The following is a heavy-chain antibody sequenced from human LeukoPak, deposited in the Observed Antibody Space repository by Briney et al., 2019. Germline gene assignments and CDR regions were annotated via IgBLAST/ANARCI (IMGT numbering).Heavy chain of an antibody. CDR3: ARDQAVSDNRWSLDP. CDR2: IVSDGRNK. CDR1: GFTFSTFG. V-gene: IGHV3-33*01. Sequence: GGSLRLSCAASGFTFSTFGMHWVRQAPGEGLEWVAAIVSDGRNKYSAASVRGGFTISRDNSKTTLDLHMTSLRTEDTAVYYCARDQAVSDNRWSLDPWGQGTLVTVSS. D-gene: IGHD4-23*01. J-gene: IGHJ5*02.